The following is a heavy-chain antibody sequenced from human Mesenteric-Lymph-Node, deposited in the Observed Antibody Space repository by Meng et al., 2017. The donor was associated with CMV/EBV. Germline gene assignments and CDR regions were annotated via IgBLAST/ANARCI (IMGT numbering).Heavy chain of an antibody. J-gene: IGHJ4*02. Sequence: GGSLRLSCMASGFTFDDSTMHWVRQAPGKGLEWVSLIDWDGSMIYYAASVQGRFTISRDNTKNSLYLQMSSLQPEDTAFYYCAKDGYASSGSFANWGRGTLVTVSS. V-gene: IGHV3-43*01. D-gene: IGHD3-10*01. CDR1: GFTFDDST. CDR2: IDWDGSMI. CDR3: AKDGYASSGSFAN.